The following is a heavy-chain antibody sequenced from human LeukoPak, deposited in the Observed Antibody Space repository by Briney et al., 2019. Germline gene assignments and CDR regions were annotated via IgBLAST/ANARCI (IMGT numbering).Heavy chain of an antibody. V-gene: IGHV4-59*08. CDR3: ARSSFRAAGKGFDP. J-gene: IGHJ5*02. Sequence: SETLSLTCTVSGESISGFYWTWIRQPPGKGLEWIGYIYYSGSTYYNPSLKSRLTISVDTSKNQFSLKLISVTAADTAVYYCARSSFRAAGKGFDPWGQGTLVTVSS. CDR2: IYYSGST. D-gene: IGHD6-13*01. CDR1: GESISGFY.